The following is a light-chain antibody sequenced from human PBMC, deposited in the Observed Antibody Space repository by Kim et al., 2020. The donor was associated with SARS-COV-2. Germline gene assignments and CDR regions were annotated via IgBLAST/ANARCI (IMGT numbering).Light chain of an antibody. V-gene: IGKV1D-13*01. CDR1: QDINSA. Sequence: SASVGDRVTITCRASQDINSALAWYQQKPGKGPKLLIHDASILTSGVPSRFSGSGSGTDFTLTISSLQPEDFATYYCQQFNYLITFGKGTRLEIK. CDR3: QQFNYLIT. J-gene: IGKJ5*01. CDR2: DAS.